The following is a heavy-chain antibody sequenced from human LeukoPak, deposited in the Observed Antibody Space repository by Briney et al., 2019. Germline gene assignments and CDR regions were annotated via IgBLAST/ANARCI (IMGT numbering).Heavy chain of an antibody. D-gene: IGHD5-12*01. Sequence: GGSLRLSCAAPGFTFSSYSMNWVRQAPGKGLEWVSSISSSSSYIYYADPVKGRFTISRDNAKNSLYLQMNSLRAEDTAVYYCARAARYSGYEYPSDYWGQGTLVTVSS. V-gene: IGHV3-21*01. CDR1: GFTFSSYS. CDR3: ARAARYSGYEYPSDY. CDR2: ISSSSSYI. J-gene: IGHJ4*02.